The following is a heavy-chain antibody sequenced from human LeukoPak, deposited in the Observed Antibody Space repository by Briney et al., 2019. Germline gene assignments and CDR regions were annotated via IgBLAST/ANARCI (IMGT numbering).Heavy chain of an antibody. V-gene: IGHV3-21*01. J-gene: IGHJ4*02. CDR1: RFPFCSYC. CDR3: ARGSSSTGN. D-gene: IGHD6-6*01. Sequence: KPWGSLRLSCAASRFPFCSYCMNLVRPAPGKGLEWVSSISSSSSYIYYADSVKGRFTISRDNAKNSLYLQMNSLRAEDTAVYYCARGSSSTGNWGQGTLVTVSS. CDR2: ISSSSSYI.